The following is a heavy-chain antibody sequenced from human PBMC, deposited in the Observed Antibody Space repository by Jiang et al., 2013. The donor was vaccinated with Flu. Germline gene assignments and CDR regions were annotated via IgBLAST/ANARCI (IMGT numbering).Heavy chain of an antibody. CDR1: TSYG. CDR2: ISAYNGNT. D-gene: IGHD3-10*01. V-gene: IGHV1-18*01. Sequence: TSYGISWVRQAPGQGLEWMGWISAYNGNTNYAQKLQGRVTMTTDTSTSTAYMELRSLRSDDTAVYYCARGGQFTYYYGSGSPFDPWGQGTLVTVSS. CDR3: ARGGQFTYYYGSGSPFDP. J-gene: IGHJ5*02.